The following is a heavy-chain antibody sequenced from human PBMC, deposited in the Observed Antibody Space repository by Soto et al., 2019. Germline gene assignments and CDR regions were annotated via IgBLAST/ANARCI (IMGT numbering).Heavy chain of an antibody. CDR2: IYTNEHI. D-gene: IGHD6-13*01. CDR3: ARDRLGEDQQPFDY. V-gene: IGHV4-4*07. J-gene: IGHJ4*02. CDR1: GGSISPYY. Sequence: PSATLSLTCNVSGGSISPYYWSLLRPPAGKGLELIGRIYTNEHINYNPSLRSRLTLSVDTSRNQFSLKLSSVTAADTAVYYCARDRLGEDQQPFDYWGQGTQVTCSS.